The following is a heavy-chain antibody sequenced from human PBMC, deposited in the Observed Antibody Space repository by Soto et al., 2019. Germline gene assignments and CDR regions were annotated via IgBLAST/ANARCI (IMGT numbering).Heavy chain of an antibody. CDR1: GGSTSGSY. CDR3: ARESIGGWLLS. V-gene: IGHV4-59*01. D-gene: IGHD5-12*01. CDR2: IHYSGTT. J-gene: IGHJ5*02. Sequence: LSLTCNVTGGSTSGSYWSWVRQSPGKGLEWIGYIHYSGTTTYSPSLRSRVTISLDPSESQFSLKLTSVTAADTAIYYCARESIGGWLLSWGRGSLVTVSS.